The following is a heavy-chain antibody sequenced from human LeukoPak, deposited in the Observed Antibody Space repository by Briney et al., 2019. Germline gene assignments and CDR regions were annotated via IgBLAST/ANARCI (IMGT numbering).Heavy chain of an antibody. CDR1: GGTFSSYT. V-gene: IGHV1-69*02. D-gene: IGHD2-15*01. Sequence: SVEVSCKASGGTFSSYTISWVRQAPGQGLEWMGRIIPILGIANYAQKLQGRVTITADKSTSTAYMELSSLRSEDTAVYYCARGLVVVAAQFDYWGQGTLVTVSS. CDR2: IIPILGIA. CDR3: ARGLVVVAAQFDY. J-gene: IGHJ4*02.